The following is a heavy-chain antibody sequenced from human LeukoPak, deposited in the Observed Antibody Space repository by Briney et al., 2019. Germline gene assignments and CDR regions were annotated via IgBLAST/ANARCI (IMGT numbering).Heavy chain of an antibody. J-gene: IGHJ4*02. CDR1: GFTFSGYK. CDR2: ISSSVGTI. D-gene: IGHD3-3*01. CDR3: ARGWRSDY. V-gene: IGHV3-48*03. Sequence: GRSLRLSCAASGFTFSGYKMNWFRQAPGKGLEWVSYISSSVGTIFHADSVKGRFTISRDNAKNSLYLQMNSLRTEDTAIYYCARGWRSDYWGQGTLVTVSS.